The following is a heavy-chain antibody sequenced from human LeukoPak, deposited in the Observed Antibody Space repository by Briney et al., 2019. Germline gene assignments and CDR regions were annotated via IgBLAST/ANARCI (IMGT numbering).Heavy chain of an antibody. CDR2: IYYSGST. CDR1: GGSISSSSYY. J-gene: IGHJ3*02. V-gene: IGHV4-39*07. Sequence: SETLSLTCTVSGGSISSSSYYWGWIRQPPGKGLEWIGSIYYSGSTNYNPSLKSRVTISVDTSKNQFSLKLSSVTAADTAVYYCARDQDDAFDIWGQGTMVTVSS. CDR3: ARDQDDAFDI.